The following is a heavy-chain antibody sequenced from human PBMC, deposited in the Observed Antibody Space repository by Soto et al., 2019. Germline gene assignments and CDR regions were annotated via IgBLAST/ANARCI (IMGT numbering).Heavy chain of an antibody. CDR3: ARGKQWLVTNPDAFDI. D-gene: IGHD6-19*01. Sequence: ASVKVSCKASGYTFTSYDINWVRQATGQGLEWMGWMNPNSGNTGYAQKFQGRVTMTRNTSISTAYMELSSLRSEDTAVYYCARGKQWLVTNPDAFDIWCQGTMVTVSS. CDR1: GYTFTSYD. J-gene: IGHJ3*02. CDR2: MNPNSGNT. V-gene: IGHV1-8*01.